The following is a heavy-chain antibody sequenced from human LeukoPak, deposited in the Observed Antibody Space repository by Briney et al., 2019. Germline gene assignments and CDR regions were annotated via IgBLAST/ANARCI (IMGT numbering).Heavy chain of an antibody. CDR1: GFSFSTYW. V-gene: IGHV3-7*01. CDR2: IKEDGSGK. D-gene: IGHD2-21*01. J-gene: IGHJ4*02. Sequence: GGSLRLSCEASGFSFSTYWMSWVRQAPGKGLEWVANIKEDGSGKYYVDPVKGRFTISRDNAKNSLYLQMDSLRAEDTAVYFCAREDTVAILSHWGQGTLVTVSA. CDR3: AREDTVAILSH.